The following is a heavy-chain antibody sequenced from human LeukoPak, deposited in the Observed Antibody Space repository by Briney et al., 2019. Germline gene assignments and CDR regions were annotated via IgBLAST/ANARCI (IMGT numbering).Heavy chain of an antibody. V-gene: IGHV3-7*01. D-gene: IGHD1-26*01. CDR3: ARDKIVGATHFDY. CDR2: IKQDGSEK. J-gene: IGHJ4*02. Sequence: GGSLRLSCAASGFTFSSYWMSWVRQAPGKGLEWVANIKQDGSEKYYVDSVKGRFTISRDNAKNSPYLQMNSLRVEDTAVYYCARDKIVGATHFDYWGQGTLVTVSS. CDR1: GFTFSSYW.